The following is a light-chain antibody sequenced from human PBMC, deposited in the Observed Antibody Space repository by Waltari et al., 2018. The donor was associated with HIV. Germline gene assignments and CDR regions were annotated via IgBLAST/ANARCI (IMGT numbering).Light chain of an antibody. CDR1: SLRSYY. V-gene: IGLV3-19*01. CDR2: GKN. Sequence: SSELTQDPAVSVALGQTVRITCPGDSLRSYYASWYQQNPGQAPVLVIYGKNNRPSGIPDRFSGSSSGNTASLTITGAQAEDEADYYCNSRDSSGNHLRVFGGGTKLTVL. J-gene: IGLJ2*01. CDR3: NSRDSSGNHLRV.